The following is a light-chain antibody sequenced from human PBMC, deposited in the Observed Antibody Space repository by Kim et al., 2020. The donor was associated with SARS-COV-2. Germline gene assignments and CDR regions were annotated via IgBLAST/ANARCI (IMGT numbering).Light chain of an antibody. V-gene: IGLV3-9*01. CDR2: RDT. CDR3: QVYDNSAVL. J-gene: IGLJ2*01. Sequence: SYELTQPLSVSVALGQTARLTCGGDHIAGKNVHWYQQKPGQAPVVVMYRDTNRPSGIPERFSGSNSGNTATLTITRAQAGAEADYYCQVYDNSAVLFGGG. CDR1: HIAGKN.